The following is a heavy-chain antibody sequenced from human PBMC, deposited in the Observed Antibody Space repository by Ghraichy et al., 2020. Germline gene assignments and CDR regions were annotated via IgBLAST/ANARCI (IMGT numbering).Heavy chain of an antibody. CDR2: IYHSGST. D-gene: IGHD6-19*01. CDR3: ARDGPVRGWYNFFN. Sequence: SETLSLTCAVSGGSISSSNWWSWVRQPPGKGLEWIGEIYHSGSTNYNPSLKSRVTISVDKSKNQFSLKLSSVTAADTAVYYCARDGPVRGWYNFFNWGQGTLVTVSS. J-gene: IGHJ4*02. CDR1: GGSISSSNW. V-gene: IGHV4-4*02.